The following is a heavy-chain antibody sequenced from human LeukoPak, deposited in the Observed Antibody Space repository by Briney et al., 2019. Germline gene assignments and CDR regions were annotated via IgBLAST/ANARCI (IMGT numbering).Heavy chain of an antibody. CDR3: AKVKRLHASGGYYYSSRSSFDY. J-gene: IGHJ4*02. D-gene: IGHD3-22*01. CDR2: INNVGSST. CDR1: GFTFSNYW. V-gene: IGHV3-74*03. Sequence: GGSLRLSCAASGFTFSNYWMHWVRQAPGKGLVWVSRINNVGSSTAYADYVKGRFTISRDNAKSSLYLQMNSLRAEDTAVYYCAKVKRLHASGGYYYSSRSSFDYWGQGTLVTVSS.